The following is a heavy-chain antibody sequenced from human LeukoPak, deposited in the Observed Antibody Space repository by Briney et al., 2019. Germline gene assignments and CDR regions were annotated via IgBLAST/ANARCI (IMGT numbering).Heavy chain of an antibody. CDR3: ARVRSSGWYNWFDP. D-gene: IGHD6-19*01. J-gene: IGHJ5*02. Sequence: SETLSLTCTVSGNSISSGDNYWSWIRQPAGKGLEWIGRIYTSGSTNYNPSLKSRVTISVDTSKNQFSLKLSSVTAADTAVYYCARVRSSGWYNWFDPWGQGTLVTVSS. CDR1: GNSISSGDNY. CDR2: IYTSGST. V-gene: IGHV4-61*02.